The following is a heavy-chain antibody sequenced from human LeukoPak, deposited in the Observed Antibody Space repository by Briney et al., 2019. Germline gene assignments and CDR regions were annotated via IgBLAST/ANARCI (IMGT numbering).Heavy chain of an antibody. J-gene: IGHJ4*02. CDR2: IKLDGSEK. V-gene: IGHV3-7*01. D-gene: IGHD4-23*01. Sequence: PGGSLRLSCVASGFTFGKYWMSWVRQAPGKGLEWVANIKLDGSEKNYVDSVKGRFTISRDNAKTSLYLQINSLRAEDTAIFYCARDTYGGFDYWGQGTLVTVSS. CDR1: GFTFGKYW. CDR3: ARDTYGGFDY.